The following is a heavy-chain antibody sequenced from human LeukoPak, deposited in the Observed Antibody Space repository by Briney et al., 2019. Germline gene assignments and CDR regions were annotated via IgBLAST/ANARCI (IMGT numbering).Heavy chain of an antibody. J-gene: IGHJ4*02. Sequence: PSETLSLTCTVSGGSISSSSYYWGWIRQPPGKGLEWIGRIYTSGSTDYNPSLKSRVTMSVDTSKNQFSLKLSSVTAADTAVYYCARGTYIYDLLDYWGQGTLVTVSS. CDR2: IYTSGST. CDR3: ARGTYIYDLLDY. CDR1: GGSISSSSYY. D-gene: IGHD3-3*01. V-gene: IGHV4-39*07.